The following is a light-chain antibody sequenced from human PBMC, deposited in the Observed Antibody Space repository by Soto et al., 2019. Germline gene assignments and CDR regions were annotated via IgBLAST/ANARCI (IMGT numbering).Light chain of an antibody. CDR1: SSDVGSYKN. CDR2: EVS. V-gene: IGLV2-14*01. J-gene: IGLJ3*02. CDR3: SSYTSISTRV. Sequence: QSVLTQPASVSGSPGQSITISCTGTSSDVGSYKNDSWYHHHPGKAPKLMISEVSNRPSGVSNRFSGSKSGNTAARTISGLHAEAEATYYCSSYTSISTRVFGGGTQLTVL.